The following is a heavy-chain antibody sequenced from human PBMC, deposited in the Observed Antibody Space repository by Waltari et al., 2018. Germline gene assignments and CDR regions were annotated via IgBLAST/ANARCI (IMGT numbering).Heavy chain of an antibody. D-gene: IGHD2-15*01. CDR2: IYFRGTT. CDR1: GASVFSRTSS. Sequence: QLQLQESGPGLVTPSETLSLPCTPSGASVFSRTSSWGWVRHPPGKGLAWLGSIYFRGTTYYNASLRSRLTISIDTSQKQFSLKLTSLTATDTGVYYCARLSRYCSDGACYYFDYWGQGTRVTVSS. CDR3: ARLSRYCSDGACYYFDY. J-gene: IGHJ4*02. V-gene: IGHV4-39*01.